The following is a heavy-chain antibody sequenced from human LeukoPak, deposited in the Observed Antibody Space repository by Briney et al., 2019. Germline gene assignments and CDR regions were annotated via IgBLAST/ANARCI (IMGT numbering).Heavy chain of an antibody. D-gene: IGHD5-24*01. CDR3: ASVMATIGDY. CDR1: GFTFSGYW. V-gene: IGHV3-30*01. Sequence: GGSLRLSCAASGFTFSGYWMSWVRQAPGKGLEWVAVISYDGSNKYYADSVKGRFTISRDNSKNTLYLQMNSLRAEDTAVYYCASVMATIGDYWGQGTLVTVSS. J-gene: IGHJ4*02. CDR2: ISYDGSNK.